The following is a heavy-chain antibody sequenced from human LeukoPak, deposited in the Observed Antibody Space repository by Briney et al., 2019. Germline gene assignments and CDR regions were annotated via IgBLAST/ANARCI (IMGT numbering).Heavy chain of an antibody. CDR1: GVSISSSNSY. CDR3: ARITIFGVGNVVGYYYMDV. D-gene: IGHD3-3*01. J-gene: IGHJ6*03. Sequence: SETLSLTCTVSGVSISSSNSYWGWIRQPPGKGLEWIGSIYYSGSTYYNPSLKSRVTISVDTSKNQFSLKLSSVTAADTAVYYCARITIFGVGNVVGYYYMDVWGKGTTVTVSS. CDR2: IYYSGST. V-gene: IGHV4-39*07.